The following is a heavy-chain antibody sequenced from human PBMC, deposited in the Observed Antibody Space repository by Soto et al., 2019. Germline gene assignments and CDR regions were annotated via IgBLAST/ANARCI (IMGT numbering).Heavy chain of an antibody. CDR1: GFTFRDNY. CDR2: ITSSGSYR. V-gene: IGHV3-11*01. Sequence: QVQLVESGGGLVKPGGSLRLSCAASGFTFRDNYMTWIRQAPGKGLQWISYITSSGSYRHYADSVKGSFTISRDNANNSLYLQMNNLRAEDTAVYYCAKNPNYYYYMDVWGKGTTVIVSS. J-gene: IGHJ6*03. CDR3: AKNPNYYYYMDV.